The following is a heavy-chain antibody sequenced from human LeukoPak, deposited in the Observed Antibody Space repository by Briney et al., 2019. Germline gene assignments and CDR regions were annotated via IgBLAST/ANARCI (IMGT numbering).Heavy chain of an antibody. V-gene: IGHV3-11*06. J-gene: IGHJ4*02. CDR2: ISSSSSYI. D-gene: IGHD2-15*01. CDR1: GFTFSDYY. Sequence: GGSLRLSCAASGFTFSDYYMSWIRQAPGKGLEWVSSISSSSSYIYYADSVKGRFTISRDNAKNSLYLQMNSLRAEDTAVYYCARGAPYCSGGSCMYYFDYWGQGTLVTVSS. CDR3: ARGAPYCSGGSCMYYFDY.